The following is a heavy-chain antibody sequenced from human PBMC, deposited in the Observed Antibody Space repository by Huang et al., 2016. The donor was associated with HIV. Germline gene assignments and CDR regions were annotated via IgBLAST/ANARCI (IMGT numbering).Heavy chain of an antibody. J-gene: IGHJ4*02. CDR2: IVYDAKTK. CDR1: GFTFSGYG. D-gene: IGHD6-13*01. V-gene: IGHV3-30*18. Sequence: QVQLVESGGGVVQPGRSLRISCAASGFTFSGYGMHWGRQAPGKGLEWVAVIVYDAKTKYYADPVKGRFSISRDNSKTTVYLQLNSLRLEDTAVYYCAKGGSAAAVLDFWGQGTLVTVSS. CDR3: AKGGSAAAVLDF.